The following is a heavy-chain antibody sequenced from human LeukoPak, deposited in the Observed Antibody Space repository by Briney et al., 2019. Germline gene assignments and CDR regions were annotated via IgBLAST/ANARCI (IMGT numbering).Heavy chain of an antibody. CDR2: IYYSGST. CDR3: ASSIVVVPAAMDYYYMDV. D-gene: IGHD2-2*01. V-gene: IGHV4-30-4*08. J-gene: IGHJ6*03. CDR1: GGSNNSGDYY. Sequence: SXXLSLTCTVSGGSNNSGDYYWSWIRQPPGKGLEWIGYIYYSGSTYYNPSFKSRVTISVDTSKNQFSLKLSSVTAADTAVYYCASSIVVVPAAMDYYYMDVWGKGTTVTVSS.